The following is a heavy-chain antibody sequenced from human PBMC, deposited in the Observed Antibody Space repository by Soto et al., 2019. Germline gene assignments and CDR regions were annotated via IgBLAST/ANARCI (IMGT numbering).Heavy chain of an antibody. Sequence: GASVKVSCKASGGTFSSYTISWVRQAPGQGLEWMGRIIPILGIANYAQKFQGRVTITADKSTSTAYMELSSLRSEDTAVYYCARGNPHRGTAMGSGMDVWGQGTTVTVSS. V-gene: IGHV1-69*02. CDR3: ARGNPHRGTAMGSGMDV. D-gene: IGHD5-18*01. CDR1: GGTFSSYT. J-gene: IGHJ6*02. CDR2: IIPILGIA.